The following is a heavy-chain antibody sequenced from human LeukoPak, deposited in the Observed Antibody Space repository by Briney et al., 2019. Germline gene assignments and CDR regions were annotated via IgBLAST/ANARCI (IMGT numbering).Heavy chain of an antibody. J-gene: IGHJ6*03. CDR3: AREARYCSGGNCYDKHFYYYYYMDV. CDR2: IYTSGNT. D-gene: IGHD2-15*01. Sequence: SETLSLTCTVSGGSISSGGYYWSWIRQPAGKGLEWIGRIYTSGNTNYNPSLKSRVTISVDTSKNQFSLKLSSVTAADTAVYYCAREARYCSGGNCYDKHFYYYYYMDVWVKGTTVTVSS. V-gene: IGHV4-61*02. CDR1: GGSISSGGYY.